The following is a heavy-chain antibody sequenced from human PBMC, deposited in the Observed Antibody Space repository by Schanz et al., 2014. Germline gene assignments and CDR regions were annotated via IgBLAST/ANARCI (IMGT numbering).Heavy chain of an antibody. CDR1: GGSIRSGTYY. CDR2: VFPNGIT. Sequence: QVQLQQWGAGLLKPSQTLSLTCTVSGGSIRSGTYYWSWIRQPAGKALEWVGRVFPNGITNYNPSLNRRFPISRYTSKNQFSLTLTSLTAADTAVYYCARDTTLRLDLWGRGTLVTVSS. V-gene: IGHV4-61*02. J-gene: IGHJ2*01. CDR3: ARDTTLRLDL. D-gene: IGHD1-1*01.